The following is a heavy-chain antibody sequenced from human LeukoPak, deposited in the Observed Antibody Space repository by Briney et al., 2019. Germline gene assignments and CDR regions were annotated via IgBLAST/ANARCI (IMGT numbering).Heavy chain of an antibody. CDR3: ARVGSGHFDY. D-gene: IGHD2-15*01. CDR1: GGSTSSYY. V-gene: IGHV4-59*01. J-gene: IGHJ4*02. Sequence: SETLSLTCTVSGGSTSSYYWSWIRQPPGKGLEWIGYVYYSGHTNYNPSLKSRVTISVDTSKHQFSLNLRSVTAADTAVYYCARVGSGHFDYWGQGTLVTVSS. CDR2: VYYSGHT.